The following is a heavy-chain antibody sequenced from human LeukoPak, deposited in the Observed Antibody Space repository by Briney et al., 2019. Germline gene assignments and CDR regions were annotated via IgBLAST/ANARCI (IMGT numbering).Heavy chain of an antibody. Sequence: PGGSLRLSCAASGFTFSSYSMNWVRQAPGKGLEWVSYISSSSSTIYYADSVKGRFTISRDNSKNTLYLQMNSLRAEDTAVYYCARDRKYFDHWGQGTLVTVSS. CDR1: GFTFSSYS. CDR2: ISSSSSTI. J-gene: IGHJ4*02. V-gene: IGHV3-48*01. CDR3: ARDRKYFDH.